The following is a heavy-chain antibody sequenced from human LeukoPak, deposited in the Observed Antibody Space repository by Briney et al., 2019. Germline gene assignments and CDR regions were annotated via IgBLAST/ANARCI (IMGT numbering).Heavy chain of an antibody. CDR2: FDPEDGET. CDR3: ATWSGSYFEGDLDY. J-gene: IGHJ4*02. V-gene: IGHV1-24*01. CDR1: GYTLTELS. D-gene: IGHD1-26*01. Sequence: ASVEVSCKVSGYTLTELSMHWVRQAPGKGLEWMGGFDPEDGETIYAQKFQGRVTMTEDTSTDTAYMELSSLRSEDTAVYYCATWSGSYFEGDLDYWGQGTLVTVSS.